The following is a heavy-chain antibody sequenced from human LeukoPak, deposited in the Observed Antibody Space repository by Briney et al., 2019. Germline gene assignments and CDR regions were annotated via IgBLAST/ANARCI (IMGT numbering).Heavy chain of an antibody. CDR2: MNPNSGNT. V-gene: IGHV1-8*01. Sequence: GASVKVSCKASGYTFTSYDINWVRQAIGQGLEWMGWMNPNSGNTGYAQKFQGRVTMTRDTSTSTVYMELSSLRSEDTAVYYCARDRTTVSKYYFDYWGQGTLVTVSS. D-gene: IGHD4-17*01. CDR3: ARDRTTVSKYYFDY. CDR1: GYTFTSYD. J-gene: IGHJ4*02.